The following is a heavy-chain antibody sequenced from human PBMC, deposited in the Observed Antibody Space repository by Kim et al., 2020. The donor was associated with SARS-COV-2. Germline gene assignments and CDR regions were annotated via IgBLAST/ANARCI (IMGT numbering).Heavy chain of an antibody. CDR3: TTRGWELPRFDP. J-gene: IGHJ5*02. V-gene: IGHV3-15*01. Sequence: AATVTGRSTISRDDTQNTLYLQMNSLKTEDTAVYYCTTRGWELPRFDPWGQGTLVTVSS. D-gene: IGHD1-26*01.